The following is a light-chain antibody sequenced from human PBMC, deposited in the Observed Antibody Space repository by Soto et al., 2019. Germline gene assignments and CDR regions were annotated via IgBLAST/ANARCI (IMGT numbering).Light chain of an antibody. CDR3: QQYNTYPWT. CDR1: QSISSW. V-gene: IGKV1-5*03. CDR2: KAS. Sequence: DIPMTQSPSTLSASVGDRVTITCRASQSISSWLAWYQQKPGKAPKVLIYKASSLESGVPSRFSGSGSVTEFTLTISSLQPDDVATYYCQQYNTYPWTFGQGTQVEIK. J-gene: IGKJ1*01.